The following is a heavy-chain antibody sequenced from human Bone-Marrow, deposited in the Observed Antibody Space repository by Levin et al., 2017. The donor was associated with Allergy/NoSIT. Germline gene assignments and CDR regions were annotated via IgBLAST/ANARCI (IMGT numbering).Heavy chain of an antibody. D-gene: IGHD3-10*01. CDR1: NYTFVNYG. V-gene: IGHV1-18*01. CDR2: ISPYNGNT. CDR3: ARDLGLTYYYGSGSWT. J-gene: IGHJ5*02. Sequence: PGGSLRLSCKASNYTFVNYGLNWVRQAPGQGLEWMGWISPYNGNTNYAQKLQDRVIMTTDTSTNTDYMELRSLRPDDTAVYYCARDLGLTYYYGSGSWTWGQGTLVTVSS.